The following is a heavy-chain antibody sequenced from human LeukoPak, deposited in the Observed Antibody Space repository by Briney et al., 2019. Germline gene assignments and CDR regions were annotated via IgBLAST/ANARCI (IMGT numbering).Heavy chain of an antibody. CDR1: GYTFTSYD. J-gene: IGHJ4*02. D-gene: IGHD5-18*01. Sequence: GASVKVSCKASGYTFTSYDINWVRQATGQGLEWMGWMNPNSDNTGYAQKFQGRVTMTRNTSISTAYMELSSLRSEDTAVYYCARGTGYSYGYNYWGQGTLVTVSS. CDR3: ARGTGYSYGYNY. CDR2: MNPNSDNT. V-gene: IGHV1-8*01.